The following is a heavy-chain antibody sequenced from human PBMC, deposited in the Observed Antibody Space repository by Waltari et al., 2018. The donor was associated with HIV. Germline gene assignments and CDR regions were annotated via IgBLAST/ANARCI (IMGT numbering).Heavy chain of an antibody. V-gene: IGHV1-2*02. J-gene: IGHJ4*02. Sequence: QVQLVQSGAEVKKPGASVKSSCKASGDPSTGYYMLWVRQAPGQGLEWMGWINPDNGGTKYAQKLQGRVTMTRDTSISTAYMELSRLRSDDTAVYYCARDICNGGSCYSYYFDYWGQGTLVTVSS. CDR3: ARDICNGGSCYSYYFDY. CDR2: INPDNGGT. D-gene: IGHD2-15*01. CDR1: GDPSTGYY.